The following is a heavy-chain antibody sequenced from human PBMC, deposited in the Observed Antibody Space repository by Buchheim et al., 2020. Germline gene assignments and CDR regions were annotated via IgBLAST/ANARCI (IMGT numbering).Heavy chain of an antibody. CDR1: GFTFSSYA. CDR2: IWYDGGNK. CDR3: ARDFGSDQGWFDP. Sequence: VQLVESGGGFVQPGGSLRLSCAASGFTFSSYAMHWVRQAPGKGLEWVALIWYDGGNKYYADSVRGRFTISRDNSKNTLYLQMNSLRAEDTAIYYCARDFGSDQGWFDPWGQGTL. J-gene: IGHJ5*02. D-gene: IGHD3-16*02. V-gene: IGHV3-33*01.